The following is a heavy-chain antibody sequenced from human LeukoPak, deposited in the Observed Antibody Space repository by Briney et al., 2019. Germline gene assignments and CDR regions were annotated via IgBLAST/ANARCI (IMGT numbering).Heavy chain of an antibody. D-gene: IGHD7-27*01. CDR2: ISPDTGDT. CDR1: GFVFSAYG. Sequence: ASVKVSCEASGFVFSAYGMHWLRQAPGQGLEWMGWISPDTGDTKSAQKFQGRVTMTRDTSITTLYLDLSGLRYDDSAVYYGARSWGQTGDFDSWGQGTLVTVSS. V-gene: IGHV1-2*02. CDR3: ARSWGQTGDFDS. J-gene: IGHJ4*02.